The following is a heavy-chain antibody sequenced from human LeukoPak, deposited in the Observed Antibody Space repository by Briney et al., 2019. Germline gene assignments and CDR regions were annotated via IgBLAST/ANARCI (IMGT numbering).Heavy chain of an antibody. V-gene: IGHV4-34*01. CDR1: GGSFSGYY. J-gene: IGHJ4*02. D-gene: IGHD3-22*01. CDR2: INHSGST. Sequence: PSETLSLTCAVYGGSFSGYYWSWIRQPPGKGLEWIGEINHSGSTNYNPSLTSRVTISVDTSKNQFSLRLSSVTAADTAVYYCAGDYYDSSGYYYAPDWGQGTLVTVSS. CDR3: AGDYYDSSGYYYAPD.